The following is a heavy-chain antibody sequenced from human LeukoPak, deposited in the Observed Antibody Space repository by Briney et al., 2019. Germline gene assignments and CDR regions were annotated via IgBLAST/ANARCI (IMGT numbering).Heavy chain of an antibody. V-gene: IGHV1-69*13. Sequence: GASVKVSCKASGGTFSSYAFSWVRQAPGQGLEWMGGIIPIFGAANYAQKFQGRVTITADESTSTAYMELSSLRSEDTAAYYCARSAGGVIAVVPAALSRTRPPYYYYYMDVWGKGTTVTVSS. CDR3: ARSAGGVIAVVPAALSRTRPPYYYYYMDV. J-gene: IGHJ6*03. D-gene: IGHD2-2*01. CDR1: GGTFSSYA. CDR2: IIPIFGAA.